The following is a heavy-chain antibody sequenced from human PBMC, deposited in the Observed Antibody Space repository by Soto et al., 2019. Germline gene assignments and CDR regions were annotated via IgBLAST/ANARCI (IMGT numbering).Heavy chain of an antibody. Sequence: QVQLVQSGAEVQKPGASVKVSCKASGYTFTSYDINWVRQATGQGLEWMGWMNPNSGNTGYAQKFQGRVTMTRNTSISTAYMELSSLRSEDTAVYYCARGLRFLEWDAFDIWGQGTMVTVSS. CDR2: MNPNSGNT. J-gene: IGHJ3*02. D-gene: IGHD3-3*01. V-gene: IGHV1-8*01. CDR3: ARGLRFLEWDAFDI. CDR1: GYTFTSYD.